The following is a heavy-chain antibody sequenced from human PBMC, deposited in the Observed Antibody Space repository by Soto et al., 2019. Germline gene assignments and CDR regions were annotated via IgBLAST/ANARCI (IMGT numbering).Heavy chain of an antibody. V-gene: IGHV1-46*01. CDR3: ARDGGLLTASWHYDL. D-gene: IGHD2-15*01. CDR1: GYSFTNYC. CDR2: INPRTGST. J-gene: IGHJ2*01. Sequence: QVQLVQSGADVKKPGTSVKVSCKAAGYSFTNYCMYWVRQAPGQGLEWMGMINPRTGSTRYAQKFQDRVTLTRDTSTTTVYMEVSTLISDDTAVYYCARDGGLLTASWHYDLWGPGTLVTVSS.